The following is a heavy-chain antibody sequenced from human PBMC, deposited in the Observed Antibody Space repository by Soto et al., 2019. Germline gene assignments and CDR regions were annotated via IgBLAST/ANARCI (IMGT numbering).Heavy chain of an antibody. CDR1: GGSFSGYY. J-gene: IGHJ4*02. D-gene: IGHD6-13*01. CDR3: ARGIAAAAHFDY. V-gene: IGHV4-34*01. Sequence: PSETLSLTCAVYGGSFSGYYWSWIRQPPGKGLEWIGEINHSGSTNYNPSLKSRVTISVDTSKNQFSLKLSPVTAADTAVYYCARGIAAAAHFDYWGQGTLVTVSS. CDR2: INHSGST.